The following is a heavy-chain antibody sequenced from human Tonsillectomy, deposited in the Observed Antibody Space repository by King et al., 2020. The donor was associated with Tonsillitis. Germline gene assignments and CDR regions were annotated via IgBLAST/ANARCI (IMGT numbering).Heavy chain of an antibody. D-gene: IGHD3-22*01. Sequence: LQLQESGPGLVKPSETLSLTCAVSGYSISSGHYWGWIRQPPGKGLEWIGTIYHSGTAYYIPSLKSRVAILVDTSKNHLSLRLNSVTAADTAVYCCARARSSTGYYYPTDPFDIWGQGTMVTVSS. J-gene: IGHJ3*02. V-gene: IGHV4-38-2*01. CDR3: ARARSSTGYYYPTDPFDI. CDR1: GYSISSGHY. CDR2: IYHSGTA.